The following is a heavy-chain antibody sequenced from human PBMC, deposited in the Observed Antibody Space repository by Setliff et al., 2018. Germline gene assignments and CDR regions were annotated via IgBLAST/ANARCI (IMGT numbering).Heavy chain of an antibody. CDR1: GFIFSNYW. Sequence: GGSLRLSCATSGFIFSNYWMAWVRQAPGKGLEWVATIKHDGSEKFYVDSVKGRFTISRDNAKNSLYLQMNNLRAEDTAVYYCVRDSPYCVNGVCRGYWGQGTQVTVSS. J-gene: IGHJ4*02. CDR2: IKHDGSEK. V-gene: IGHV3-7*03. D-gene: IGHD2-21*01. CDR3: VRDSPYCVNGVCRGY.